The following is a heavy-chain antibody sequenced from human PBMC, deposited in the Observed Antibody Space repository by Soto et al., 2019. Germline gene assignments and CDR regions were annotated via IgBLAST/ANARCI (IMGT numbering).Heavy chain of an antibody. CDR3: ARVQSGYDFAY. CDR2: ISAYNGNT. Sequence: QVQLVQSAAEVKKPGASVKVSCKASGYTFTSYGINWVRQAPGQGLEWMGWISAYNGNTHYAQKLQGRVTMTTDTSTSTAHMELRSLRSDDTAVYYCARVQSGYDFAYWGQGTLVTVSS. CDR1: GYTFTSYG. V-gene: IGHV1-18*01. J-gene: IGHJ4*02. D-gene: IGHD5-12*01.